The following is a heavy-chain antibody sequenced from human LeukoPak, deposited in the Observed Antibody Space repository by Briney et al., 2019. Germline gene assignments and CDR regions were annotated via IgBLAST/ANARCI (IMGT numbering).Heavy chain of an antibody. Sequence: PSETLSLTCAVYGGSFSGYYRSWIRQPPGKGLEWIGEINHSGSTNYNPSLKSRVTISVDTSKNQFSLKLSSVTAADTAVYYCARLKAGSYYKYWGQGTLVTVSS. V-gene: IGHV4-34*01. J-gene: IGHJ4*02. D-gene: IGHD3-10*01. CDR3: ARLKAGSYYKY. CDR1: GGSFSGYY. CDR2: INHSGST.